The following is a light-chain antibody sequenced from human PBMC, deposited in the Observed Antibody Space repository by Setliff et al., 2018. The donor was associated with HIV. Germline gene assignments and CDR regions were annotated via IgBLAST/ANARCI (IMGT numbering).Light chain of an antibody. CDR1: SGDVGRYNL. V-gene: IGLV2-23*01. J-gene: IGLJ1*01. Sequence: QSALTQPAPVSGSPGQSITISCTGTSGDVGRYNLVSWYQQQPGKPPKLMIYQASKRPSGVSNRFSGSKSGNTASLTISGLQAEDEADYYCCSNTGSNTYVFGTGTKGTVL. CDR2: QAS. CDR3: CSNTGSNTYV.